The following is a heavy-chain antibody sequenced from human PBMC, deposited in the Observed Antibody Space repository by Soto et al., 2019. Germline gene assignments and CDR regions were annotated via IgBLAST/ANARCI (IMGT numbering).Heavy chain of an antibody. J-gene: IGHJ4*02. CDR1: GFIFSSYG. CDR2: ISYEGSHT. V-gene: IGHV3-30*18. D-gene: IGHD2-15*01. Sequence: QVQLVESGGGVVQPGRSLRLSCAASGFIFSSYGVHWVRQAPGKGLEWVAVISYEGSHTYYADSVKGRFTITRDNSKNALYVQMTILRPEDTAVYYFAKVVHCGGGSCSWSAGCEYWGQGTVLTVSS. CDR3: AKVVHCGGGSCSWSAGCEY.